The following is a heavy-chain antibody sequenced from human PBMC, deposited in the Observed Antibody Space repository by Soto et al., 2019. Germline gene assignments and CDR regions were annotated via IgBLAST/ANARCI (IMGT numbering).Heavy chain of an antibody. D-gene: IGHD2-21*02. CDR2: ISPYNGNT. CDR3: ARYCAGNACYSRHYYAMDV. CDR1: GYTFRNYI. J-gene: IGHJ6*02. V-gene: IGHV1-18*01. Sequence: QVQLVQSAGEVKKPGASAIVSCQASGYTFRNYIIAWLRQAPGQGLEWMVWISPYNGNTNSARQCRGRVTLTIDTSTSAAYLELRNLGSDDAATYYCARYCAGNACYSRHYYAMDVWGQGTTVSVSS.